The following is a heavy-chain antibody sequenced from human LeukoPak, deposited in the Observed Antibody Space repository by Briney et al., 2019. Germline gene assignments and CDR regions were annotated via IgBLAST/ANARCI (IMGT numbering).Heavy chain of an antibody. CDR1: GFTFTNHW. Sequence: GGSLRLSCAASGFTFTNHWMHWIRQAPGKGPMWISRIDFDGTITTYADSVEGRFTISRDNTKNMLYLQMNSLRVDDTAVYYCARDLTWNQVDFWGRGTLVTVSS. V-gene: IGHV3-74*01. CDR2: IDFDGTIT. CDR3: ARDLTWNQVDF. J-gene: IGHJ4*02. D-gene: IGHD1-14*01.